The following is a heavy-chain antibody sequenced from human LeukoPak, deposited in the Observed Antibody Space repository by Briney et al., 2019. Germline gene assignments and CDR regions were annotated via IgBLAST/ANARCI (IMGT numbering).Heavy chain of an antibody. Sequence: KPSETLSLTCTVSGGSISSSSYYWSWIRQPPGRGLEWIGYIYQSGNTYYNPSLKSRVTISLDRSKNQFSLKLSSVTAADTAVYYCARDRDYNWNSEVWGQGTLVTVSP. CDR2: IYQSGNT. CDR1: GGSISSSSYY. J-gene: IGHJ4*02. V-gene: IGHV4-30-2*01. D-gene: IGHD1-7*01. CDR3: ARDRDYNWNSEV.